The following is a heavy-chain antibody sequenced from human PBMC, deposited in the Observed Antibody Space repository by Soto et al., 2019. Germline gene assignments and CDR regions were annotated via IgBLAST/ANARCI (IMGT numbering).Heavy chain of an antibody. CDR2: SSYDGSNN. CDR1: GFTFSNFA. D-gene: IGHD4-17*01. CDR3: AGVFYGGNSVNNY. V-gene: IGHV3-30-3*01. J-gene: IGHJ4*02. Sequence: PVGSLRLSCAGSGFTFSNFAMSWVRQAPGKGLEWVAASSYDGSNNFYADSVKGRFIISRDNSKNTLDLQLNTLRAEDTAVYYCAGVFYGGNSVNNYWGQGTPVTVSS.